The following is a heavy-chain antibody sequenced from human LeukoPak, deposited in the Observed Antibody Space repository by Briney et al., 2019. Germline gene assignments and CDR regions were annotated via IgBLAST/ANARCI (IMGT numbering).Heavy chain of an antibody. V-gene: IGHV3-30-3*01. CDR3: ARAGGCGAGSCYRS. D-gene: IGHD2-15*01. J-gene: IGHJ5*02. CDR1: GFTFSSYA. Sequence: GGSLRLSCAAYGFTFSSYAMHLVRQAPGKGLEWVAVISYDGSNKYYADSVKGRFTISRDNSKNTLYLQMNSLRAEDTAVYYCARAGGCGAGSCYRSWGQGTLVTVSS. CDR2: ISYDGSNK.